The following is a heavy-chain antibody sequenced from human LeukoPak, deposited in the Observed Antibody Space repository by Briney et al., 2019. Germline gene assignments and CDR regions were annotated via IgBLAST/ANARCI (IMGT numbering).Heavy chain of an antibody. CDR1: GFPFSSYS. J-gene: IGHJ6*02. CDR2: ISSSSSYI. V-gene: IGHV3-21*01. D-gene: IGHD6-13*01. CDR3: ATHSSSWLYGMDV. Sequence: GGPLRLSCAASGFPFSSYSMNWVRQAPGKGLEWVSSISSSSSYIYSADSVKGRFTISRDNGKISLYLQMNSLRAEDTAVYYCATHSSSWLYGMDVWGQGSTVTVSS.